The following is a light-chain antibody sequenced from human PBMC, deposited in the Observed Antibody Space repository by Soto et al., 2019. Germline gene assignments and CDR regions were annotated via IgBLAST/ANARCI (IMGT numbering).Light chain of an antibody. Sequence: QSALTQPPSASGSPGQSVTISCTGTSSDVGGYNYVSWYQQHPGKAPKLMIYEVSKRPSGVPDRFSGSKSGNTASLTVSGLQAEDEADYYCSSYAGSNLYVFGNGTKAPS. V-gene: IGLV2-8*01. CDR3: SSYAGSNLYV. CDR2: EVS. CDR1: SSDVGGYNY. J-gene: IGLJ1*01.